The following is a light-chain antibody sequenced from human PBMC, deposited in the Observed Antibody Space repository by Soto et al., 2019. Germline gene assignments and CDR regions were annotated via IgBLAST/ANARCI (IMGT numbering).Light chain of an antibody. J-gene: IGKJ1*01. Sequence: EIVLTQSPGTLSLSPGERATLSCRASQSISSSYLAWFQQKPGQAPRLLIYGASNGATGIPDSFSGSGSGTDFTLTISRLEPEDFAVYYCQHYGTSSWTFGQGTKVEIK. CDR2: GAS. CDR3: QHYGTSSWT. CDR1: QSISSSY. V-gene: IGKV3-20*01.